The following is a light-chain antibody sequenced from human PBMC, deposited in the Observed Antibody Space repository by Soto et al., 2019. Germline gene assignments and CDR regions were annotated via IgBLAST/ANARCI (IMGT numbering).Light chain of an antibody. J-gene: IGKJ5*01. CDR1: ERVSSN. V-gene: IGKV3-15*01. CDR2: GPS. CDR3: RQYNNWPLT. Sequence: EIVMTQSPATLSLSPGDRATLSCSASERVSSNLAWYQQKPGQAPRLLIDGPSSRATGIPVRFSGSGSGTEVTLTISSLQSEDFAVYYCRQYNNWPLTFGQGTRLEIK.